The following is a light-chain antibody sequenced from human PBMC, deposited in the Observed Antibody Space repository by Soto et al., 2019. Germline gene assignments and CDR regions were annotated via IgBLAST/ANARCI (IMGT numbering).Light chain of an antibody. Sequence: ERVMTQSPATLSVSPGERATLSCRASQSVSSNLAWYQQKPGQAPRLLIYGASTRATGIPARFSGSGSGTEFTLTISSLQSEDFAVYYCQQYNNWPPEITFGPGTKWIS. V-gene: IGKV3-15*01. CDR1: QSVSSN. CDR2: GAS. CDR3: QQYNNWPPEIT. J-gene: IGKJ3*01.